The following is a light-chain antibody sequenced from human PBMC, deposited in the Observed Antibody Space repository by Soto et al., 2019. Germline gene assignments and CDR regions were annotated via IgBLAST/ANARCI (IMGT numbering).Light chain of an antibody. CDR3: QQRSNWPRGAFR. CDR1: QSVSSY. Sequence: EIVLTQSPATLSLSPGERATLSCRASQSVSSYLAWYQQKPGQAPRLLIYDASNRATGIPARFSGSGSGTECTLTISILEPEEFAVYYCQQRSNWPRGAFRLGPGNKVYI. J-gene: IGKJ3*01. CDR2: DAS. V-gene: IGKV3-11*01.